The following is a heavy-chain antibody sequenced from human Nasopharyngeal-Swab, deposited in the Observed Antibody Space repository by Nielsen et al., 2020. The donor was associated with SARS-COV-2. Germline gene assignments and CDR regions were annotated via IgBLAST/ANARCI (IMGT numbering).Heavy chain of an antibody. CDR3: AKDISPPNIVLMVYASNYYYYGMDV. V-gene: IGHV3-23*01. J-gene: IGHJ6*02. Sequence: GESMKISCAASGSTCSSDAMSGVRQAPGKGLEWVSAISGSGGSTYYADSVKGRFTISRDNSKNTLYLQMNSLRAEDTAVYYCAKDISPPNIVLMVYASNYYYYGMDVWGQGTTVTVSS. CDR2: ISGSGGST. D-gene: IGHD2-8*01. CDR1: GSTCSSDA.